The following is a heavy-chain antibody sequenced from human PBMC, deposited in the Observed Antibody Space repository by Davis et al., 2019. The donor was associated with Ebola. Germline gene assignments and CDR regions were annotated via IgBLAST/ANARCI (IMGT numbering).Heavy chain of an antibody. CDR3: ARTALLDEYHPMQGTYYYGMDV. CDR1: GGSISSSNW. J-gene: IGHJ6*02. Sequence: PSETLSLTCAVSGGSISSSNWWSWVRQPPGKGLEWIGEIYHSGSTNYNPSLKSRVTISVDKSKNQFSLKLSSVTAADTAVYYCARTALLDEYHPMQGTYYYGMDVWGQGTTVTVSS. D-gene: IGHD2-2*01. V-gene: IGHV4-4*02. CDR2: IYHSGST.